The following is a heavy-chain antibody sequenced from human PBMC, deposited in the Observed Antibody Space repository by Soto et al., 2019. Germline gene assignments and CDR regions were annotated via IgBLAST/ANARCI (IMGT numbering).Heavy chain of an antibody. CDR1: GFSLSTTGVA. V-gene: IGHV2-5*02. CDR3: AHRPPSLERRKVNWFGS. D-gene: IGHD3-3*01. Sequence: QITLKESGPTLVKPTETITLTCTYSGFSLSTTGVAVSWIRQPPGKALEWLALIYWDDDKRYSPSLKTRLAIAKDTSKNQVVLTLTNADPVDTATYFCAHRPPSLERRKVNWFGSWGQGTLVTVSS. CDR2: IYWDDDK. J-gene: IGHJ5*01.